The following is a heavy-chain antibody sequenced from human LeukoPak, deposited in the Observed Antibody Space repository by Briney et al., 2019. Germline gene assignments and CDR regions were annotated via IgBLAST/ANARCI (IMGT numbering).Heavy chain of an antibody. Sequence: ASVKVSFTASGYSLTTYYMHWVRQAPGQGLEWMAIINPSGGSTNYAQKFQGRVTMTRDTPTNTVYMELSSLRTEDTAVYYCASVYLYGMDVWGQGTTVTVSS. CDR1: GYSLTTYY. D-gene: IGHD2-8*01. V-gene: IGHV1-46*01. J-gene: IGHJ6*02. CDR3: ASVYLYGMDV. CDR2: INPSGGST.